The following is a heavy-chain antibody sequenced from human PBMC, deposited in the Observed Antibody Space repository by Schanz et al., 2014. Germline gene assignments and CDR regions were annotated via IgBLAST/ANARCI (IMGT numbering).Heavy chain of an antibody. CDR3: ARVVRSDYLSELDC. CDR1: GYFFSSYG. D-gene: IGHD4-17*01. V-gene: IGHV1-18*01. CDR2: ISPYNGNT. J-gene: IGHJ4*02. Sequence: QVQLVQSEAAVKKPGASVKVSCKASGYFFSSYGISWVRQAPGQGLEWMGWISPYNGNTKYAAKLEDRVTMTTDISTSTAYMQLRSLTSDDTAVYYCARVVRSDYLSELDCWGQGTQVIVSS.